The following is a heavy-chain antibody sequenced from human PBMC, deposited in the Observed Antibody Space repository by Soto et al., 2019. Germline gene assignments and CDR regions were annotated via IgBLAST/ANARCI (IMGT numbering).Heavy chain of an antibody. J-gene: IGHJ6*02. CDR3: ARGGDYCCGMDV. V-gene: IGHV3-33*01. CDR1: GFTFSSYG. CDR2: IWYDGSNK. Sequence: QVQLVESGGGVVQPGRSLRLSCAASGFTFSSYGMHWVRQAPGKGLEWVAVIWYDGSNKYYADSVKGRFTIARDNSKNALYLQMNSLRAEDTAVYYCARGGDYCCGMDVWGQGTTVTVSS.